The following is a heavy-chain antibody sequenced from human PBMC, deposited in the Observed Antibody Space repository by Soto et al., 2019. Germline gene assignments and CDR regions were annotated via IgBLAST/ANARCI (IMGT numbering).Heavy chain of an antibody. CDR2: ISRSSSVI. D-gene: IGHD4-17*01. V-gene: IGHV3-23*01. J-gene: IGHJ4*02. CDR1: GFDFSNYA. Sequence: EVQLLESGGDLVQPGGSLRLSCVASGFDFSNYAVTWVRQAQGKGLEWVSSISRSSSVIYYADSVKGRFIISRDNSKNTLYLQMNSLRAEDTARYYCAKDPNDDYIGAFDDWCQGTLVTVSS. CDR3: AKDPNDDYIGAFDD.